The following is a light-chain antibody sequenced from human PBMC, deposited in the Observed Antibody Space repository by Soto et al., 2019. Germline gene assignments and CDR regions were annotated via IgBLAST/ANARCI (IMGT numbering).Light chain of an antibody. CDR2: GAS. CDR3: QQYNNWPPWT. J-gene: IGKJ1*01. CDR1: QSVSSN. Sequence: EIVLTQSPATLSLSPVERATLSCMASQSVSSNLAWYQQKPGQAPRLLIYGASTRATGIPARFSGSGSGTEYTLTISSLQSEDFAVYYCQQYNNWPPWTFGQGTKVDIK. V-gene: IGKV3-15*01.